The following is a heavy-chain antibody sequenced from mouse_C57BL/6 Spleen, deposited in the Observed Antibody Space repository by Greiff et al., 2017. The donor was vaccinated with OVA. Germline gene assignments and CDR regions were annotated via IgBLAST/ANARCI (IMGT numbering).Heavy chain of an antibody. CDR3: ARGGTAFAY. CDR1: GYSITSGYY. Sequence: DVQLQESGPGLVKPSQSLSLTCSVTGYSITSGYYWNWIRQFPGNKLEWMGYISYDGSNNYNPSLKNRISITRDTSKNQFFLKLDSVTTEDTATYYCARGGTAFAYWGKGTLVTVSA. V-gene: IGHV3-6*01. J-gene: IGHJ3*01. CDR2: ISYDGSN. D-gene: IGHD2-14*01.